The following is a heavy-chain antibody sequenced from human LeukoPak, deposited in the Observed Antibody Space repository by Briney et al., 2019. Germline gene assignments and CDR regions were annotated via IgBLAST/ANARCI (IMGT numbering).Heavy chain of an antibody. Sequence: GGSLRLSCVASGFTFSNYAMHWVRQTPGKGLEYVSGINSNGGSTQYAYSVKGRFTISRENSKHTLYLQMGSPRTEDMAVYYCARAPTVTAESAFGYWGQGTLVTVSS. CDR1: GFTFSNYA. CDR3: ARAPTVTAESAFGY. CDR2: INSNGGST. V-gene: IGHV3-64*01. D-gene: IGHD4-17*01. J-gene: IGHJ4*02.